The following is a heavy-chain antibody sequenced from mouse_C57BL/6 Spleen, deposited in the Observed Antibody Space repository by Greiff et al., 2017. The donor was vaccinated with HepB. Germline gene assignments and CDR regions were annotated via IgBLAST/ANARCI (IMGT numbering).Heavy chain of an antibody. CDR3: ARSSYYGSSPCWYFDV. J-gene: IGHJ1*03. CDR2: IHPNSGST. CDR1: GYTFTSHW. Sequence: QVQLQQPGAERVKPGASVKLSCKASGYTFTSHWMHWVKQRPGQGLEWIGMIHPNSGSTNYNEKFKSKATLTVDKSSSTAYMQLSSLTSEDSAVYYCARSSYYGSSPCWYFDVWGTGTTVTVSS. V-gene: IGHV1-64*01. D-gene: IGHD1-1*01.